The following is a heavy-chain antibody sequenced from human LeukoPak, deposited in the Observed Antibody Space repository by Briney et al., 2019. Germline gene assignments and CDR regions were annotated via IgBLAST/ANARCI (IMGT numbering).Heavy chain of an antibody. CDR2: IYSGGSK. CDR1: GFIVSNNY. V-gene: IGHV3-53*01. D-gene: IGHD3-22*01. CDR3: AKTVYYDSSALFDY. Sequence: GGSLRLSCAASGFIVSNNYMSWVRQPPGKGLEWVSVIYSGGSKYYADSVKVRFTISRDNSKNTVYLQMDDLRPEDTAVYYCAKTVYYDSSALFDYWGQGTLVTVSS. J-gene: IGHJ4*02.